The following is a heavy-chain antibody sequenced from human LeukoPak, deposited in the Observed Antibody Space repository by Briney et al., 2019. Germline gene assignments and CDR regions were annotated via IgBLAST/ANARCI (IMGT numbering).Heavy chain of an antibody. V-gene: IGHV4-4*02. Sequence: SGTLSLTCGVSGGSISNTNWWSWLRPPPGQGLEWIGEISLTGLTHYNPSLESRVTVSLDKSKNQLSLNLTSVTAADTAVYYCSRENGAFSPFGYWGQGTLVTVLS. J-gene: IGHJ4*02. CDR2: ISLTGLT. CDR3: SRENGAFSPFGY. CDR1: GGSISNTNW. D-gene: IGHD2-8*01.